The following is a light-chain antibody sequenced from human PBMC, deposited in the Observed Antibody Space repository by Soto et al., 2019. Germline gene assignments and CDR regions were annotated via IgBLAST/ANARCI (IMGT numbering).Light chain of an antibody. CDR1: QSVRRK. Sequence: EIVMTQSPSTLPVSPGERATLSCRASQSVRRKLAWYQQRPGQAPRLLIYGASSRATGIPARFSGSGSGTEFALTISSLQSEDFALYFCQQYNHWPRTFGQGTKVDIK. J-gene: IGKJ1*01. V-gene: IGKV3-15*01. CDR3: QQYNHWPRT. CDR2: GAS.